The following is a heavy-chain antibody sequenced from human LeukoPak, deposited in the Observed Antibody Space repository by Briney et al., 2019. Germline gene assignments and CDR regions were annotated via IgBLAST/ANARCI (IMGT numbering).Heavy chain of an antibody. D-gene: IGHD6-19*01. CDR1: GFTFSNAW. CDR3: TTDPRGQWLLRGDY. Sequence: GGSLRLSCAASGFTFSNAWMSWVRQAPGKGWEWVGGIKSKTDGGTTDYAAPVKGRFTISRDDSKNTLYLQMNSLKTEDTAVYYCTTDPRGQWLLRGDYWGQGTLVTVSS. CDR2: IKSKTDGGTT. V-gene: IGHV3-15*01. J-gene: IGHJ4*02.